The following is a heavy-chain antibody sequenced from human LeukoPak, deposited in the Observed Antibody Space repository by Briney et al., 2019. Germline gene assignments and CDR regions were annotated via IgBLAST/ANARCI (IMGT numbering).Heavy chain of an antibody. Sequence: SETLSLTCTVSGGSIRSSYYYWGWIRQPPGKGLEWIGSIYDSGSTYYNPSLKSRVTISVDTSKNQFSLKLNSVTAADTTVYYCASSNSGSYNDAFDIWGQGTMVTVSS. D-gene: IGHD1-26*01. V-gene: IGHV4-39*07. J-gene: IGHJ3*02. CDR3: ASSNSGSYNDAFDI. CDR2: IYDSGST. CDR1: GGSIRSSYYY.